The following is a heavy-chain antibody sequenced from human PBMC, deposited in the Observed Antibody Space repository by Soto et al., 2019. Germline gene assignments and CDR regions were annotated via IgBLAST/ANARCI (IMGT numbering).Heavy chain of an antibody. CDR3: ARQLDCSSTSCHTTLDY. J-gene: IGHJ4*02. D-gene: IGHD2-2*01. CDR2: IYPGDSDT. V-gene: IGHV5-51*01. Sequence: GESLKISCKGSGYSFTSYWIGWVRQMPGKGLEWMGIIYPGDSDTRYSPSFQGQVTISADKSISTAYLQWSSLKASDTAMYYCARQLDCSSTSCHTTLDYWGQGTLVTVSS. CDR1: GYSFTSYW.